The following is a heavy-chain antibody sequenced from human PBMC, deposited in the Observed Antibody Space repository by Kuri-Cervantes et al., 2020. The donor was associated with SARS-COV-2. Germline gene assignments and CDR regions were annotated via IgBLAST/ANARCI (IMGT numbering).Heavy chain of an antibody. Sequence: GGSLRLSCAASGFTFSSYDMHWVRQATGKGLEWVSAIGTAGDTYYPGSVKGRFTISRDNSKNTLYLQMNSLRAEDTAVYYCASLQSSSDFWSGYPWVRGWFDPWGQGTLVTVSS. CDR3: ASLQSSSDFWSGYPWVRGWFDP. CDR2: IGTAGDT. CDR1: GFTFSSYD. V-gene: IGHV3-13*01. D-gene: IGHD3-3*01. J-gene: IGHJ5*02.